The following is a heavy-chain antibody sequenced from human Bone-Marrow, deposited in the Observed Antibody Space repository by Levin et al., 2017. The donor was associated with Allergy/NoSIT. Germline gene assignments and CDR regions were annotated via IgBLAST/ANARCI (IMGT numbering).Heavy chain of an antibody. CDR1: GFIFDSYL. CDR2: IKQDGTQT. J-gene: IGHJ4*02. Sequence: PGGSLRLSCEASGFIFDSYLMSWVRQTPDKGLEWVAYIKQDGTQTYYVDSVKGRFTISSDNAKKSVFLQMNRLRADDTGVYFCARVKGLGVPRAFDYWGQGTLVTVSS. D-gene: IGHD2-8*01. CDR3: ARVKGLGVPRAFDY. V-gene: IGHV3-7*04.